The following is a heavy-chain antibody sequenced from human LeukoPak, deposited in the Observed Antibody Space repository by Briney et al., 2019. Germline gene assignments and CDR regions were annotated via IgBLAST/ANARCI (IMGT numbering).Heavy chain of an antibody. J-gene: IGHJ6*01. D-gene: IGHD6-13*01. V-gene: IGHV4-59*08. Sequence: SETLSLTCTVSGGSIRSYFWSWIRQSPGKELEWIGFIDYTGSTPYNPSLESRVTMSVDTSRNQFSLKLSSVTAADTAAYHCARPAYSSPWYRYAVDVWGPGATVTLSS. CDR3: ARPAYSSPWYRYAVDV. CDR1: GGSIRSYF. CDR2: IDYTGST.